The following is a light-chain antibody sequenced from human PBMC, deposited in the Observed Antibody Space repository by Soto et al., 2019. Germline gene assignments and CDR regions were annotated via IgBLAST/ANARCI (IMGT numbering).Light chain of an antibody. CDR3: QQRSNWPLT. CDR2: GAS. Sequence: EIVLTQSPGTLSLSPGERATLSCRASQSVSSNYLAWYQQKPGQAPRLLIYGASSRASGIPDRFSGSGSGTEFTLTISGLQSDDFAVYYCQQRSNWPLTFGGGTKVDIK. V-gene: IGKV3D-20*02. CDR1: QSVSSNY. J-gene: IGKJ4*01.